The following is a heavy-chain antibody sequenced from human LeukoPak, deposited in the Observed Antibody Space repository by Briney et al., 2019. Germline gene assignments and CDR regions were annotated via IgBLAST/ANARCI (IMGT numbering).Heavy chain of an antibody. J-gene: IGHJ6*03. V-gene: IGHV5-51*01. CDR2: IYPGDSDT. CDR1: GYSFTSYW. Sequence: GESLKISCKGSGYSFTSYWIGWVRQMPGKGLEWMGIIYPGDSDTRYSPSFQGQVTISADKSISTAYLQWSSLKASDTAMYYCARIALLAGTTDDDYCYYMDVWGKGTTVTVSS. D-gene: IGHD1-7*01. CDR3: ARIALLAGTTDDDYCYYMDV.